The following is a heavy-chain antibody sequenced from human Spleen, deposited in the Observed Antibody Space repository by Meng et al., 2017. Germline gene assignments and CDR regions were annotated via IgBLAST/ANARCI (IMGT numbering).Heavy chain of an antibody. CDR3: ARDEDISAAGKLFGDY. CDR1: GSTFPDYW. Sequence: QWQVVASGAEVKKPGASVKVSCKASGSTFPDYWLHWVRRAPGQGLEWMGRINPKSGDTHYAQRFQGRVTMTGDTSISTAYMELSGLRSDDTAMYYCARDEDISAAGKLFGDYWGQGTLVTVSS. D-gene: IGHD6-13*01. V-gene: IGHV1-2*06. CDR2: INPKSGDT. J-gene: IGHJ4*02.